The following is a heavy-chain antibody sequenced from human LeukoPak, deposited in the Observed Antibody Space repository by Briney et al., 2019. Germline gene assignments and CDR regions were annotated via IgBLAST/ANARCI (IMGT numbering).Heavy chain of an antibody. V-gene: IGHV3-66*01. J-gene: IGHJ4*02. Sequence: GGSLRLSCGASGFPVSSNSMSWVRQAPGKGLEWLSVIYSGGSTFYADSVKGRFTISRDNSKNTLYLQMNSLRAEDTAVYYCARKHYYDSSGFFPPMDYWGQGTLVTVSS. CDR3: ARKHYYDSSGFFPPMDY. CDR1: GFPVSSNS. CDR2: IYSGGST. D-gene: IGHD3-22*01.